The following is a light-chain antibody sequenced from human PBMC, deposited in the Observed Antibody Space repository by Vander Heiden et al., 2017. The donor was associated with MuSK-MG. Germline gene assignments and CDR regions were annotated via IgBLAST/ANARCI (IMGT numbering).Light chain of an antibody. CDR3: CSYAGSSTSWV. CDR2: EVS. J-gene: IGLJ3*02. CDR1: SSDVGSYNL. Sequence: QSALTKPAAVSGSPAQSITISCTGTSSDVGSYNLVSWYQQHPGKAPKLMIYEVSKRPSGVSNRFSGSKSGNTASLTISGLQAEDEADYYCCSYAGSSTSWVFGGGTKLTVL. V-gene: IGLV2-23*02.